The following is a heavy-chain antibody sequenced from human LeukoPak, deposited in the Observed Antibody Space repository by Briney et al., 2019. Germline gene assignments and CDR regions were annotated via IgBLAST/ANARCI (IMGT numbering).Heavy chain of an antibody. D-gene: IGHD2-2*01. CDR2: IIPIFGTA. J-gene: IGHJ6*02. CDR1: GGTFSSYA. Sequence: ASVKVSCKASGGTFSSYAISWVRQAPGQGLEWMGGIIPIFGTANYAQKFQGRVTITADESTSTAYMELSSLRSEDTAVYYCATMVVPAAPHYYYYGMDVWGQGTTVTVSS. CDR3: ATMVVPAAPHYYYYGMDV. V-gene: IGHV1-69*13.